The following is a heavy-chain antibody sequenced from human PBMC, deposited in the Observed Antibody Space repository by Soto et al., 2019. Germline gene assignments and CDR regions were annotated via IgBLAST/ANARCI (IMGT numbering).Heavy chain of an antibody. CDR2: INPNSGGT. V-gene: IGHV1-2*02. Sequence: ASSVKVSCRASGYTFNGYYMHWVRQAPGEGLEWMGWINPNSGGTNYAQKFQGRVTMTRDTSISTAYMELSRLRSDDTAVYYCARDADCGGDCYSFPYYYYGMDVWGQGTTVTVSS. J-gene: IGHJ6*02. D-gene: IGHD2-21*02. CDR1: GYTFNGYY. CDR3: ARDADCGGDCYSFPYYYYGMDV.